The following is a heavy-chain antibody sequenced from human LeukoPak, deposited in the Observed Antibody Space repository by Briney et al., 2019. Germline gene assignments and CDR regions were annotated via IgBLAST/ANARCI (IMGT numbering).Heavy chain of an antibody. V-gene: IGHV5-51*01. CDR2: IYPGDSDT. D-gene: IGHD2-21*01. Sequence: GASLQISCKGSGYSFTSYWIGWVRQLPGKGLEWMGIIYPGDSDTRYSPSFQGQVTISADKSISTAYLQWSSLKASDTAMYYCARYSPRKQDAAFDIWGQGTMVTVSS. CDR3: ARYSPRKQDAAFDI. CDR1: GYSFTSYW. J-gene: IGHJ3*02.